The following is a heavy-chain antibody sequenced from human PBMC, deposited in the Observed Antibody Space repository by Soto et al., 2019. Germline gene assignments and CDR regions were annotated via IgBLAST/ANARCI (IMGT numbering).Heavy chain of an antibody. D-gene: IGHD1-26*01. CDR1: GFTFSSYT. Sequence: GGSLRLSCAASGFTFSSYTITWVRQAPGKGLEWVSTISGSGRSTYYADSVKGRFTISRDNSKNTLYLQMNSLRAEDTAVYYCAKVGDSGSYSSFDYWGQGTLVTVSS. V-gene: IGHV3-23*01. J-gene: IGHJ4*02. CDR2: ISGSGRST. CDR3: AKVGDSGSYSSFDY.